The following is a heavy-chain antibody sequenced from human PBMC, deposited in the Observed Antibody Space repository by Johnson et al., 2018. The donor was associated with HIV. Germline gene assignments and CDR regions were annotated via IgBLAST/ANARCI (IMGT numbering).Heavy chain of an antibody. CDR3: ARDLVGVVAAAGPVGDASDI. Sequence: QVQLVESGGGVVQPGRSLRLSCAASGFTFSSYGMHWVRQAPGKGLEWVAVIWYDGSNKDYADSVKGRFTISRDNSKNTLYLQMSSLRVEDTAVYYCARDLVGVVAAAGPVGDASDIWGQGTMVTVSS. D-gene: IGHD6-13*01. CDR1: GFTFSSYG. CDR2: IWYDGSNK. V-gene: IGHV3-33*01. J-gene: IGHJ3*02.